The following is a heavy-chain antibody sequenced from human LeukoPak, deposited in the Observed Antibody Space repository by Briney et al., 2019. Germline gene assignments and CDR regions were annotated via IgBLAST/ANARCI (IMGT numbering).Heavy chain of an antibody. CDR1: GFIFSRYW. Sequence: GGSLRLSCAASGFIFSRYWMTWVRQAPGKGLEWVANINEDGSDKYYVDSVRGRFTISRDNAKNSLYLQMNSLRAEDTALYYCTRYGDDDTPGLNWGQGTLVTVSS. V-gene: IGHV3-7*01. D-gene: IGHD4-17*01. CDR3: TRYGDDDTPGLN. J-gene: IGHJ4*02. CDR2: INEDGSDK.